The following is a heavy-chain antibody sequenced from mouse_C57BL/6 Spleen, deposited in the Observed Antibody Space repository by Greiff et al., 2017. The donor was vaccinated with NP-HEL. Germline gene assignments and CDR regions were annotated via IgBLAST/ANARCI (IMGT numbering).Heavy chain of an antibody. CDR1: GYTFTSYG. J-gene: IGHJ2*02. D-gene: IGHD2-1*01. Sequence: QVKLQQSGAELARPGASVKLSCKASGYTFTSYGIRWVKQRPGQGLEWIGEIYPRSGYTNYNEQFKGKATLTADKSSSTAYMELRSLTSEDSAVYYCARSTLASDTLLDHWGQGTSLTVSS. CDR3: ARSTLASDTLLDH. V-gene: IGHV1-81*01. CDR2: IYPRSGYT.